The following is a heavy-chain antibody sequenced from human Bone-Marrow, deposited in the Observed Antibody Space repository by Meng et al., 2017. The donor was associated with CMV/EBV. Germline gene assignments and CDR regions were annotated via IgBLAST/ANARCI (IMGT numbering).Heavy chain of an antibody. J-gene: IGHJ6*02. V-gene: IGHV4-34*01. CDR2: NNHSGST. Sequence: SETLSLTCAVYGGSFSGYYWSWIRQPPGKGLEWIGENNHSGSTNYNPSLKSRVTISVDTSKNQFSLKLSSVTAADTAVYYCARTDSSSSYYRGYYYGMDVWGQGTTVTVSS. CDR3: ARTDSSSSYYRGYYYGMDV. CDR1: GGSFSGYY. D-gene: IGHD6-6*01.